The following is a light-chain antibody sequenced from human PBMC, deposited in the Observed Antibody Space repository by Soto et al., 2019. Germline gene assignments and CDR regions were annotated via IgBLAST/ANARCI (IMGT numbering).Light chain of an antibody. J-gene: IGLJ1*01. V-gene: IGLV1-40*01. CDR2: DDN. CDR1: SSNIGAGYD. CDR3: QSYDSSLSGYV. Sequence: QSVLTQPPSVSGAPGQRVTISCTGSSSNIGAGYDLHWYQQLPGTAPKLLIYDDNNRPSGVPDRFSGSKSGTSASLAITGLQAEDEADYYSQSYDSSLSGYVFGTGTKVTVL.